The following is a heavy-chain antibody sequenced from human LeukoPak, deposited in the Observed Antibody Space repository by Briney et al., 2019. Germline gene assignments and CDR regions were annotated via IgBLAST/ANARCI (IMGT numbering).Heavy chain of an antibody. CDR3: ARDYKYAFDN. D-gene: IGHD5-24*01. J-gene: IGHJ4*02. V-gene: IGHV3-48*01. CDR1: GFTFSSYS. CDR2: IGIDSGNT. Sequence: GGSLRLSCAASGFTFSSYSMNWVRQAPGKGLEWVSYIGIDSGNTNYADSVKGRFTISGDKAKNSLYLQMNSLRVEDTAVYYCARDYKYAFDNWGQGTLVTVSS.